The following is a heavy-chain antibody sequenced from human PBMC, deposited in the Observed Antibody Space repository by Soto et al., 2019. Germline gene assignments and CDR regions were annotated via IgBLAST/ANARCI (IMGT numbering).Heavy chain of an antibody. D-gene: IGHD3-22*01. CDR3: ARRLYYDSSGFEGGGMDV. V-gene: IGHV4-39*01. CDR1: GGSISSISYY. Sequence: SETLSLTCTVSGGSISSISYYWGWIRQPPGKGLEWIGSIYYSGSTYYNPSLKSRVTISVDTSKNQFSLKLSSVTAADTAVYYCARRLYYDSSGFEGGGMDVWGQGTTVTVSS. J-gene: IGHJ6*02. CDR2: IYYSGST.